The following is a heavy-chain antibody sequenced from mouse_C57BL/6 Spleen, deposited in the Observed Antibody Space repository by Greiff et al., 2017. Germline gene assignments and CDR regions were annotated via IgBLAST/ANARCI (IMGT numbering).Heavy chain of an antibody. Sequence: QVQLQQSGAELVRPGSSVKLSCKASGYTFTSYWMHWVKQRPIQGLEWIGNIDPSDSETHYNQKFKDKATLTVDKSSSTAYMQLSSLTSEDSAVYYCARSTQSNHYAMDYWGQGTSVTVSS. D-gene: IGHD1-3*01. J-gene: IGHJ4*01. CDR1: GYTFTSYW. CDR2: IDPSDSET. CDR3: ARSTQSNHYAMDY. V-gene: IGHV1-52*01.